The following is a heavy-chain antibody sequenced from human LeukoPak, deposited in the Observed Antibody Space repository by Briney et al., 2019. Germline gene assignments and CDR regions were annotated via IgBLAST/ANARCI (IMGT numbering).Heavy chain of an antibody. V-gene: IGHV3-23*01. D-gene: IGHD3-22*01. Sequence: QPGGSLRLSCAASGFTFSSYAMSWVRQAPGKGLEWVSAISGSGGSTYYADSVKGRFTISRDNSKNTLYLQMNSLRAEDTAVYYCAKGYYYDSSGIANAFDIWGQGTMVTVSS. CDR3: AKGYYYDSSGIANAFDI. CDR2: ISGSGGST. J-gene: IGHJ3*02. CDR1: GFTFSSYA.